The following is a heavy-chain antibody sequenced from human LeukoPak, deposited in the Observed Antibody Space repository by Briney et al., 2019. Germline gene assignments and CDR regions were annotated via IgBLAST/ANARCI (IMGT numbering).Heavy chain of an antibody. D-gene: IGHD1-26*01. Sequence: ASETLSLTCTVSGASISNYYWSWIRQTPEKGLEWMGHIHSSGGSSYHPSLKSRLTLSIDTSRNQLSLKLPSVTAADTAVYFCARLGSYHDFWGQGALVTVSS. CDR3: ARLGSYHDF. CDR2: IHSSGGS. V-gene: IGHV4-4*09. J-gene: IGHJ4*02. CDR1: GASISNYY.